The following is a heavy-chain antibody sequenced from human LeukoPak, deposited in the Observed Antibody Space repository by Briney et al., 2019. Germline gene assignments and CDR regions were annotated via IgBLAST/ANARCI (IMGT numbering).Heavy chain of an antibody. CDR2: ISYDGSNK. CDR1: GFTFSSYA. J-gene: IGHJ4*02. D-gene: IGHD5-12*01. Sequence: GGSLRLSCAASGFTFSSYAMHWVRQAPGKGLEWVAVISYDGSNKYYADSVKGRFTIFRDNSKNTLYLQMNSLRAEDTAVYYCARDFGYSGTDGHFDYWGQGTLVTVSS. CDR3: ARDFGYSGTDGHFDY. V-gene: IGHV3-30*04.